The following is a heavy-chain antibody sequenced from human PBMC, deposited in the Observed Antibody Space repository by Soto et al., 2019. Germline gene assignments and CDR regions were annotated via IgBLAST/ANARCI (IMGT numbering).Heavy chain of an antibody. V-gene: IGHV3-23*01. CDR1: GFTFSSYA. D-gene: IGHD2-2*01. CDR2: ISGSVRST. J-gene: IGHJ4*02. Sequence: EVQLLESGGGRIQPGGSLRRSCAASGFTFSSYAMNWVRQVPGKGLQWVSGISGSVRSTYYADSVRGRFTISRDNSRNTLYLPISSLTVEDPALYYCAKGDRNQPAVVDYWGQGNLVNDSS. CDR3: AKGDRNQPAVVDY.